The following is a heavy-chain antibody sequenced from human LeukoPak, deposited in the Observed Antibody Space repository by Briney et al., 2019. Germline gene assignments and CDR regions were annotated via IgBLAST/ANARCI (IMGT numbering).Heavy chain of an antibody. Sequence: SETLSLTCTVSGGSISSYYWSWIRQPPGKGLEWIGYIYYSGSTNYNPSLKSRVTISVDTSKSQFSLKLSSVTAADTAVYYCASVVGTVVTNWGQGTLVTVSS. CDR1: GGSISSYY. V-gene: IGHV4-59*01. CDR2: IYYSGST. J-gene: IGHJ4*02. CDR3: ASVVGTVVTN. D-gene: IGHD4-23*01.